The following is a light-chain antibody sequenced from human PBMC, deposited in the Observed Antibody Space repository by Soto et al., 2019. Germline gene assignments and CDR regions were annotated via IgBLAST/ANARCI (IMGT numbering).Light chain of an antibody. CDR1: QSVSSN. CDR3: QQYNNWPQT. Sequence: EIVMTQSPATLSVARGERATLSCRASQSVSSNLAWYQQKPDQAPRLLIYGASTRATGIPARFSGSGSGTEFILTISSLQSEDFAVYYCQQYNNWPQTFGQGTKLEIK. V-gene: IGKV3-15*01. J-gene: IGKJ2*01. CDR2: GAS.